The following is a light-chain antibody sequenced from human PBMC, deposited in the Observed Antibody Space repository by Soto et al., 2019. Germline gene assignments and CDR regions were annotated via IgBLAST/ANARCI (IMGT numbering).Light chain of an antibody. CDR3: QQYHTWPLT. CDR2: GAS. J-gene: IGKJ1*01. Sequence: EIVMTQSPATLSVSPGERATLSCRASQSVSSNLAWYQQKPGQAPRLLIYGASTRATGIPARFSGSGSGTEFTLTISSLQSEDFAVYYRQQYHTWPLTFGQGTNVAIK. V-gene: IGKV3-15*01. CDR1: QSVSSN.